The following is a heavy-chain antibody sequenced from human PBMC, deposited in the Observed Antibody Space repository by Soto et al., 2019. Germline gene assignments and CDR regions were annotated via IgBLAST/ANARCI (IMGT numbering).Heavy chain of an antibody. CDR3: ARHNGDYYYGMDV. D-gene: IGHD4-17*01. CDR2: IYYSGST. Sequence: PSETLSLTCTVSGGSISSTTYYWGWISQPPGKGLEWIGSIYYSGSTYYNPSLKSRVTISVDTSKNQFSLKLSSVTAADTAVYYCARHNGDYYYGMDVWGQGTTVTVSS. CDR1: GGSISSTTYY. V-gene: IGHV4-39*01. J-gene: IGHJ6*02.